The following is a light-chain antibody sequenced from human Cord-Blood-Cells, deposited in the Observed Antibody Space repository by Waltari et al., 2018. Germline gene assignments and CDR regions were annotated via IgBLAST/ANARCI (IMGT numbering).Light chain of an antibody. Sequence: QSVLTQPPSVSGAPGQRVTISCTGSSPNIGAGYDVHWYQQRPGTAPKLLIYGDSNRPSGVPDRFSCSKSGTAASLAITGLQAEDEADYYYQSYDSSLSGWVFGGGTKLTVL. CDR2: GDS. CDR1: SPNIGAGYD. CDR3: QSYDSSLSGWV. J-gene: IGLJ3*02. V-gene: IGLV1-40*01.